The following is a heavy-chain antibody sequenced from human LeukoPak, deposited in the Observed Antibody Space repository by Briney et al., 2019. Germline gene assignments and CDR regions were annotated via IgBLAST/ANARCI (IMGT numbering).Heavy chain of an antibody. D-gene: IGHD5-18*01. Sequence: GGSLRLSCAASGFTFSSYGMHWVRQAPGKGLEWVAVIWYDGSNKYYADSVKGRFTISRDNSKNTLYLQMNSLRAEYTAVYYCARDLDTAMVWDYWGQGTLVTVSS. CDR3: ARDLDTAMVWDY. CDR1: GFTFSSYG. J-gene: IGHJ4*02. CDR2: IWYDGSNK. V-gene: IGHV3-33*01.